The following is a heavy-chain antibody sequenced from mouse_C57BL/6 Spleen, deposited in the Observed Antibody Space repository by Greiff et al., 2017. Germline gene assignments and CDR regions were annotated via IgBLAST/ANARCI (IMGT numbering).Heavy chain of an antibody. CDR3: ARPYDGYYDAMDY. Sequence: EVHLVESGGGLVKPGGSLKLSCAASGFTFSDYGMHWVRQAPEKGLEWVAYISSGSSTIYYADTVKGRFTISRDNAKNTLFLQMTSLRSEDTAMYYCARPYDGYYDAMDYWGQGTSVTVSS. CDR1: GFTFSDYG. CDR2: ISSGSSTI. J-gene: IGHJ4*01. V-gene: IGHV5-17*01. D-gene: IGHD2-3*01.